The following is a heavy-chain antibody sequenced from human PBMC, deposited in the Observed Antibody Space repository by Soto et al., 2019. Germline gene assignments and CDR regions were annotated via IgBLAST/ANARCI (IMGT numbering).Heavy chain of an antibody. J-gene: IGHJ4*02. CDR2: IYYTGRT. CDR3: ARHPPPGIPAAGTADY. D-gene: IGHD6-13*01. Sequence: QLQLQESGPGLVKPSETLSLTCTVSGGSISSSSSYWGWIRQPPGKGLEWIGSIYYTGRTFYNPSLRRRVTISIDTSKHQFSLKLSSVTAADTAVYYCARHPPPGIPAAGTADYWGLGTLVTVSS. CDR1: GGSISSSSSY. V-gene: IGHV4-39*01.